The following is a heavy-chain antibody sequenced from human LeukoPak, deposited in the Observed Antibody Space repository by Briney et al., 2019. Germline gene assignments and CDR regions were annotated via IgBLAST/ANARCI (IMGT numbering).Heavy chain of an antibody. D-gene: IGHD1-26*01. Sequence: SETLSLTCTVSGGSISSYYWSWIRQPAGKGLEWIGRIYTSGSTNYNPSLKSRVTMSVDTSKNQFSLKLSSVTAADTAMYYCARDSPNPSGSYLMDYWGQGTLVTVSS. CDR1: GGSISSYY. CDR3: ARDSPNPSGSYLMDY. CDR2: IYTSGST. J-gene: IGHJ4*02. V-gene: IGHV4-4*07.